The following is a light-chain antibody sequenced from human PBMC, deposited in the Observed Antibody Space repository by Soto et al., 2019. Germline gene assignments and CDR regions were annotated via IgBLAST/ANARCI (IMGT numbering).Light chain of an antibody. J-gene: IGLJ2*01. CDR2: DVN. CDR1: SSNVGGYNY. Sequence: QSALTQPRSVSGSPGQSVTISCTGTSSNVGGYNYVSWYQQHPGKVPKLMIYDVNKRPSGVPDRFSGSKSGNTASLTISGLQADDEADYYCCSYAGSYSWVFGGGTQLTV. V-gene: IGLV2-11*01. CDR3: CSYAGSYSWV.